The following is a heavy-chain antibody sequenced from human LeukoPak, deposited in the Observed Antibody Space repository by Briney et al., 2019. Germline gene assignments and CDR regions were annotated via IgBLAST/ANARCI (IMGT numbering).Heavy chain of an antibody. D-gene: IGHD2-15*01. CDR2: ISAYNGNT. CDR1: GYTFTSYG. V-gene: IGHV1-18*01. CDR3: ARAYCSGSCYRRVDDY. J-gene: IGHJ4*02. Sequence: ASVKVSCKASGYTFTSYGISWVRQAPGQGLEWMGWISAYNGNTNYAQKLQGRVTMTTDTSTSTAYMELRSLRSDDTAVYYCARAYCSGSCYRRVDDYWGQGTLVTVSS.